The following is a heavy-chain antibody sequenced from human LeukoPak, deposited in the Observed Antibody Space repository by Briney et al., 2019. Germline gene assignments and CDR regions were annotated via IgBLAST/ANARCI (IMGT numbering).Heavy chain of an antibody. J-gene: IGHJ6*03. V-gene: IGHV4-59*11. CDR2: IYYSGST. Sequence: SETLSLTCTVSGGSISSHYWSWIRQPPGKGLEWIGYIYYSGSTNYNPSLKSRVTISVDTSKNQFSLKLSSVTAADTAVYYCARSPIVVVPAAIFSYYYYMDVWGKGTMVTVSS. D-gene: IGHD2-2*02. CDR1: GGSISSHY. CDR3: ARSPIVVVPAAIFSYYYYMDV.